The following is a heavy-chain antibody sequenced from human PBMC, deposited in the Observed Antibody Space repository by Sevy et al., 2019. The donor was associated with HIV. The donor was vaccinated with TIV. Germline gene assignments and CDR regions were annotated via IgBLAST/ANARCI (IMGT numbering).Heavy chain of an antibody. V-gene: IGHV1-2*06. CDR3: ASLMHDYGDPNDAFDI. Sequence: ASVKVSCKASGYTFTGYYMHWVRQAPGQGLEWMGRINPNSGGTNYAQKFQGRVTMTRDTSISTAYMELSRLRSDDTAVYYCASLMHDYGDPNDAFDIWGQGTMVTVSS. J-gene: IGHJ3*02. CDR2: INPNSGGT. D-gene: IGHD4-17*01. CDR1: GYTFTGYY.